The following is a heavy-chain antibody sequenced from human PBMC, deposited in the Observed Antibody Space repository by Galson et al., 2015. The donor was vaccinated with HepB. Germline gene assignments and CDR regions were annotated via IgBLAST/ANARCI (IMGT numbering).Heavy chain of an antibody. CDR2: ITPGGKT. V-gene: IGHV4-34*01. CDR3: ARSPTRGGWFDS. D-gene: IGHD2-2*01. CDR1: GTSLNDYY. J-gene: IGHJ5*01. Sequence: ETLSLTCAVFGTSLNDYYWNWVRQPPGKGLEWIGEITPGGKTDYNPSLKSRVTMSIDTTKNQFSLKLTSVTAADTAVYYCARSPTRGGWFDSWGRGTLVTVSS.